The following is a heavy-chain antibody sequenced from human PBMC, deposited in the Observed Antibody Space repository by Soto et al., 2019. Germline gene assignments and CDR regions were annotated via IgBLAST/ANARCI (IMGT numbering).Heavy chain of an antibody. CDR2: IYYSGST. CDR3: AREYYGGNCYYGMDG. Sequence: SETLSLTCTVYGGSISSYYWSWIRQPPGKGLEWIGYIYYSGSTNYNPSLKSRVTISVDASKNQFSLKLSSVTAADTAVYYCAREYYGGNCYYGMDGWGQGTTVTVSS. J-gene: IGHJ6*02. D-gene: IGHD4-17*01. CDR1: GGSISSYY. V-gene: IGHV4-59*01.